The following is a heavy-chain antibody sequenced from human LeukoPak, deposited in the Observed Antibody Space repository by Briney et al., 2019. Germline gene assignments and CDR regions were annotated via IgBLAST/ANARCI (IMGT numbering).Heavy chain of an antibody. CDR2: IYYSGST. J-gene: IGHJ5*02. Sequence: SETLSLTCTVSGGSISSYYWSWIRQPPGKGLEWIGYIYYSGSTNYNPSLKSRVTISVDTSKNQFSLKLSSVTAADTAVYYCARDRRGGVGGWFDPWGQGTLVTVSS. D-gene: IGHD2-8*02. CDR3: ARDRRGGVGGWFDP. V-gene: IGHV4-59*12. CDR1: GGSISSYY.